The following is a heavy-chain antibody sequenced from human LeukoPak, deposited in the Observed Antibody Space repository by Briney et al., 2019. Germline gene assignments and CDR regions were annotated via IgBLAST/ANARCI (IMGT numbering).Heavy chain of an antibody. D-gene: IGHD6-19*01. CDR2: ITGSGGGGST. J-gene: IGHJ4*02. CDR1: GFTFSSYA. CDR3: AKGAVAGYQKPGVY. Sequence: PGGSLRLSCAASGFTFSSYAMSWVRQAPGKGLEWVSAITGSGGGGSTYYADSVKGRFTISRDNSKNTLYLQMNSLRAEDTAVYYCAKGAVAGYQKPGVYWGQGTQVTVSS. V-gene: IGHV3-23*01.